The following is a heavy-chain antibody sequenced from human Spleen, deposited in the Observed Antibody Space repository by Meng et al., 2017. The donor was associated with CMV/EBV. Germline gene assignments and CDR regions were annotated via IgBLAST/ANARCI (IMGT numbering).Heavy chain of an antibody. CDR1: GYIFTDSY. Sequence: ASVKVSCKASGYIFTDSYMHWVRQAPGQGLEWMGWIIPNSGGTNYAQKFQGRVTMTRDTSISTAYMELSRLRSDDTAVYYCARDGPVVVAAVDYWSQGTLVTVSS. D-gene: IGHD2-15*01. CDR2: IIPNSGGT. J-gene: IGHJ4*02. V-gene: IGHV1-2*02. CDR3: ARDGPVVVAAVDY.